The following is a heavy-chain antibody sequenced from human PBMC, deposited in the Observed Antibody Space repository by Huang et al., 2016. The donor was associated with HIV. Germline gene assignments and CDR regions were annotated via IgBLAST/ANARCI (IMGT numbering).Heavy chain of an antibody. D-gene: IGHD2-21*01. CDR3: AREFVIFGAPLWPAY. J-gene: IGHJ4*02. Sequence: QVQLVQSGAEVKKPGASVKVSCKASGYSFTTYALHWVHQVPGHRLERMGWINPGKCNTNYSQNFQGRVTITRDTSASTVYMEVSSLTFEDTAVYYCAREFVIFGAPLWPAYWGQGTLISVSS. CDR1: GYSFTTYA. V-gene: IGHV1-3*01. CDR2: INPGKCNT.